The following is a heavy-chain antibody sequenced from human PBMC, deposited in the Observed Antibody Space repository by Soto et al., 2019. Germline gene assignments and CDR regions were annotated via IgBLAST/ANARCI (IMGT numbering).Heavy chain of an antibody. V-gene: IGHV4-39*01. D-gene: IGHD3-10*01. CDR1: GGSISSTSFY. CDR2: IYYSGST. Sequence: PSESLSLTCTVSGGSISSTSFYWGWVRQPPGKGLEWIGNIYYSGSTYYNPSLQSRVTISVDTSKNQFSLRLRSVTAADTAVYSCARLPWLGELFSTFDYWGLGTLVTVSS. CDR3: ARLPWLGELFSTFDY. J-gene: IGHJ4*02.